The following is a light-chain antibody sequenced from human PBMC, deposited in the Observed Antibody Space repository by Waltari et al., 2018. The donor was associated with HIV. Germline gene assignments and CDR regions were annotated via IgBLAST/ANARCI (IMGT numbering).Light chain of an antibody. CDR2: EVS. V-gene: IGLV2-23*02. CDR3: CSYAGSSTPVV. J-gene: IGLJ2*01. Sequence: QSALTQPASVSGSLGQSITLSCTGTSSDVGSYNLVSWYQQHPGKAPKLMIYEVSKRPSGVSNRFSGSKSGNTASLTISGLQAEDEADYYCCSYAGSSTPVVFGGGTKLTVL. CDR1: SSDVGSYNL.